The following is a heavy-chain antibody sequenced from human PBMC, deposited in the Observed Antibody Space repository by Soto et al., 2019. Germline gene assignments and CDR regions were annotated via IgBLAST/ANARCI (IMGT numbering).Heavy chain of an antibody. CDR1: GFTFSSYG. CDR2: IWYDGSNK. J-gene: IGHJ6*02. V-gene: IGHV3-33*01. D-gene: IGHD1-1*01. CDR3: ARRRRTTVYYGMDV. Sequence: GGSLRLSCAASGFTFSSYGMHWVRQAPGKGLEWVAVIWYDGSNKYYADSVKGRFTISRDNSKNTLYLQMNSLRAEDTAVYYCARRRRTTVYYGMDVWGQGTTVTSP.